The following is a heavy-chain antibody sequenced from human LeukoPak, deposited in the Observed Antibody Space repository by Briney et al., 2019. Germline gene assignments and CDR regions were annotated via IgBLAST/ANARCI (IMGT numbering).Heavy chain of an antibody. D-gene: IGHD6-19*01. CDR3: VGGGSSGLIAY. V-gene: IGHV3-72*01. CDR2: TRNKANSHTT. CDR1: GFTFSDHY. Sequence: GGSLRLSCAASGFTFSDHYMDWVRQAPGRGLEWVARTRNKANSHTTEYAASVKGRFTISRDDSKNSLYLQMHSLKTEDTAVYYCVGGGSSGLIAYWGQGTLVTVSS. J-gene: IGHJ4*02.